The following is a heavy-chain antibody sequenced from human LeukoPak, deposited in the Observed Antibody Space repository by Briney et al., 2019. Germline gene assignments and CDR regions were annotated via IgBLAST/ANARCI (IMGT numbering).Heavy chain of an antibody. CDR1: GFTVSSNY. J-gene: IGHJ4*02. Sequence: GGSLRLSCPASGFTVSSNYMSWVRQAPGKGLAWVSVIYSGGSTYYADSVKGRFTISRDNSKNTLYLQMNSLRAEDTAVYYCARDPLDSVVVPAATGDYWGQGTLVTVSS. CDR2: IYSGGST. D-gene: IGHD2-2*01. CDR3: ARDPLDSVVVPAATGDY. V-gene: IGHV3-66*01.